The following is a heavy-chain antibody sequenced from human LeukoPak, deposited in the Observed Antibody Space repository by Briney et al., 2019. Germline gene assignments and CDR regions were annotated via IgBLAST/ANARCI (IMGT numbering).Heavy chain of an antibody. CDR2: INPKSGDT. Sequence: GASVKVSCKASGYTFMNYYIHWVRQAPGQGLEWMGWINPKSGDTQYGQKFQGRVTMTRDTSISTASMELSRLRSDDTAVYFCARGQYYGDITFPLHYWGQGTLVIVSS. CDR3: ARGQYYGDITFPLHY. D-gene: IGHD4-17*01. J-gene: IGHJ4*02. CDR1: GYTFMNYY. V-gene: IGHV1-2*02.